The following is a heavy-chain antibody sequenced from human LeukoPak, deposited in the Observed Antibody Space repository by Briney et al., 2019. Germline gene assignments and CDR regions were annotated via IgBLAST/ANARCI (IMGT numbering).Heavy chain of an antibody. D-gene: IGHD5-24*01. J-gene: IGHJ4*02. V-gene: IGHV3-33*01. Sequence: GGSLRLSCAASGFTFSSHGMHWVRQAPGKGLEWVAVIWYDGSKKYYADSVKGRFTISRDNSKNTLYLQMNSLRAEDTAVYYCARSVLSPVLQDFDYWGRGTLVTVSS. CDR2: IWYDGSKK. CDR3: ARSVLSPVLQDFDY. CDR1: GFTFSSHG.